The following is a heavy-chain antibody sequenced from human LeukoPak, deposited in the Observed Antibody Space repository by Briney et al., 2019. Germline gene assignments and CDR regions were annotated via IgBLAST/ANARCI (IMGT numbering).Heavy chain of an antibody. D-gene: IGHD3-3*01. CDR3: ASQASPPYDFWSGAFDY. V-gene: IGHV1-69*13. J-gene: IGHJ4*02. Sequence: SVKVSCKASGYSFTTYDISWVRQAPGQGLEWMGGIIPIFGTANYAQKFQGRVTITADESTSTAYMELSSLRSEDTAVYYCASQASPPYDFWSGAFDYWGQGTLVTVSS. CDR2: IIPIFGTA. CDR1: GYSFTTYD.